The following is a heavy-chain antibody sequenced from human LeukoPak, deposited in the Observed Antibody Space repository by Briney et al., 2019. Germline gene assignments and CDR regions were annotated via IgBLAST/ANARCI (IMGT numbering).Heavy chain of an antibody. J-gene: IGHJ4*02. CDR2: IYYSGSS. V-gene: IGHV4-59*08. CDR1: GGSISSYY. D-gene: IGHD1-26*01. CDR3: ARRSVVGATGFDY. Sequence: SETLSLTCTVSGGSISSYYWSWIRQPPGKGLEWIGYIYYSGSSNYNPSLKSRVTISVDTSKTQFSLKLSSVTAADTAVYYCARRSVVGATGFDYWGQGTLVTVSS.